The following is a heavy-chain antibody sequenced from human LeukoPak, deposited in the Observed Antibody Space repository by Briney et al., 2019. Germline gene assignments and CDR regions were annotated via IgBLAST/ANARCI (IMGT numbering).Heavy chain of an antibody. V-gene: IGHV3-7*01. CDR2: IKQDGSEK. CDR1: GFTFSSYW. CDR3: ARDSGLPYDFWSGYYYDYYYMDV. Sequence: PGGSLRLSCAASGFTFSSYWMSWVCQAPGKGLEWVANIKQDGSEKYYVDSVKGRFTISRDNAKNSLYLQMNSLRAEDTAVYYCARDSGLPYDFWSGYYYDYYYMDVWGKGTTVTVSS. J-gene: IGHJ6*03. D-gene: IGHD3-3*01.